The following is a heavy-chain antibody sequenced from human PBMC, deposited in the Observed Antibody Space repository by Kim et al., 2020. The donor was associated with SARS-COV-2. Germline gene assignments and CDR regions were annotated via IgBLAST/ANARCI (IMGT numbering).Heavy chain of an antibody. CDR3: ATEYSSSAAFDY. CDR1: GFTFSTYG. CDR2: IGNDGSNK. J-gene: IGHJ4*02. D-gene: IGHD6-6*01. V-gene: IGHV3-30*02. Sequence: GGSLRLSCAASGFTFSTYGMHWVRQAPGKGLEWVAMIGNDGSNKYYADSMKGRFTISRDNSKNTLYLQMTSLRAEDTAVYYCATEYSSSAAFDYWGQGTLVTVSS.